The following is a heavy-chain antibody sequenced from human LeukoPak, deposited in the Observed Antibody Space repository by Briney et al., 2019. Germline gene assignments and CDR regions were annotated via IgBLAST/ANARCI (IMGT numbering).Heavy chain of an antibody. CDR2: IYYSGST. CDR3: ARMLAARPDDDR. J-gene: IGHJ5*02. D-gene: IGHD6-6*01. Sequence: PSETLSLTCTVSGGSISPYCWSWIRQPPGKGPEWIGYIYYSGSTNYNPSLKSRVTMSVDTSKNQFSLELTSVTAADTAVYYCARMLAARPDDDRWGQGTLVTVSS. V-gene: IGHV4-59*08. CDR1: GGSISPYC.